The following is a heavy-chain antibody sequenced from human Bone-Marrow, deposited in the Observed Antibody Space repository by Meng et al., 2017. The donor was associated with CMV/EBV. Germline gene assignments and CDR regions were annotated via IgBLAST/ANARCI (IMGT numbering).Heavy chain of an antibody. D-gene: IGHD2-2*02. CDR1: GFTFSNAW. J-gene: IGHJ3*02. CDR2: IKSKTDGGTT. Sequence: GESLKISCAASGFTFSNAWMSWVRQAPGKGLEWVGRIKSKTDGGTTDYAAPVKGGFTISRDDSKNTLYLQMNSLKTEDTAVYYCRRGYTDAFDIWGQGTMVTVSS. V-gene: IGHV3-15*01. CDR3: RRGYTDAFDI.